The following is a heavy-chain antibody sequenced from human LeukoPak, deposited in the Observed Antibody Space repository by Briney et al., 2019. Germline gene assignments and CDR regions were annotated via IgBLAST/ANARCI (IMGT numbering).Heavy chain of an antibody. CDR2: ISYSGGST. CDR1: GFTFSSYA. V-gene: IGHV3-23*01. D-gene: IGHD6-19*01. J-gene: IGHJ4*02. CDR3: AKDNRRHYTSGPNPDSLH. Sequence: GGSLRLSCAASGFTFSSYAISWVRQAPGKGLEWVSTISYSGGSTYYADSVKGRFTISRDNAKNSLYLQMNSLRVEDTAFYYCAKDNRRHYTSGPNPDSLHWGQGALVTVSS.